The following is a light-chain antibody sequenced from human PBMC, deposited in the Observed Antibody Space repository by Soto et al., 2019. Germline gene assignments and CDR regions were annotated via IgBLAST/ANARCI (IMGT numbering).Light chain of an antibody. CDR3: LLYYGGAKEV. J-gene: IGLJ2*01. Sequence: QAVVTQEPSLTVSPGGTVTLTCASSTGAVTRGYYPKWFQQKPGQAPRALMYSTSNKHSWTTARFSGSLLRGKAALTLSGVQPEDEAEYYCLLYYGGAKEVVGGGTKLTVL. V-gene: IGLV7-43*01. CDR2: STS. CDR1: TGAVTRGYY.